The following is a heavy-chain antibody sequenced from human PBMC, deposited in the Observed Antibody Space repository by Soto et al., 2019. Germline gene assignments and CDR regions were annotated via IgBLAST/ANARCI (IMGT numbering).Heavy chain of an antibody. CDR1: GFTFSIYW. Sequence: EVQLVESGGGLVQPGGSLRLSCAASGFTFSIYWMHWVRQAPGKGLVWVSRMNTDGSRTSYADSAKGRFTISRDDAKSTLYLQMNNLRAEDTAVYYWARGDGDQYDGHGYLGRHWGQGTLVTVSS. J-gene: IGHJ4*02. CDR3: ARGDGDQYDGHGYLGRH. CDR2: MNTDGSRT. D-gene: IGHD5-18*01. V-gene: IGHV3-74*01.